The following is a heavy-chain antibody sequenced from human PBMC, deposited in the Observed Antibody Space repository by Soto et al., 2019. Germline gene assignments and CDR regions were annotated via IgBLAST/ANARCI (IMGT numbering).Heavy chain of an antibody. CDR1: GFTFNTYG. D-gene: IGHD2-2*02. CDR3: AKSPNFYCSSPNCYKYYFDY. J-gene: IGHJ4*02. Sequence: VGSLRLSCAASGFTFNTYGMHWVRQAPGKGLEWVAVISYDGSDKFYADSVKGRFTISRDNSKNALYLQMSSLRPEDTAIYYCAKSPNFYCSSPNCYKYYFDYWGQGTLVTVSS. V-gene: IGHV3-30*18. CDR2: ISYDGSDK.